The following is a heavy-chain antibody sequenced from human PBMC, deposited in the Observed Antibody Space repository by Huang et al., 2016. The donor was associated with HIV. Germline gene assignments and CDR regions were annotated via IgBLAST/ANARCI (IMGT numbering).Heavy chain of an antibody. V-gene: IGHV3-11*04. D-gene: IGHD3-3*01. Sequence: QVQLVESGGGLVKPGGSLRLSCAASGFTFSDYYMSWIRQAPGKGLEWVSYISSTGNTIYYPDSVKGRFTISRGNAKNSLFLQMNSLRAEDTAIYYCARKGRDDFWSGYPDYWGQGTLVTVSS. CDR2: ISSTGNTI. CDR1: GFTFSDYY. J-gene: IGHJ4*02. CDR3: ARKGRDDFWSGYPDY.